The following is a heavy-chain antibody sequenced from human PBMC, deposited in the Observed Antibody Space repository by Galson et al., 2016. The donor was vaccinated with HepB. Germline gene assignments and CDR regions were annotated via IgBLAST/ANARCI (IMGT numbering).Heavy chain of an antibody. CDR2: ISYSGRT. V-gene: IGHV4-39*01. D-gene: IGHD3-3*02. J-gene: IGHJ4*02. CDR3: AIASPAFDF. CDR1: GGSISRSTYY. Sequence: ETLSLTCTVSGGSISRSTYYWGWVRQPPGKGLEWIGSISYSGRTYYNPSLKSRVTISVDTSKKQFSLKVSSVTAGDTAVYYCAIASPAFDFWGQGTLVTVSA.